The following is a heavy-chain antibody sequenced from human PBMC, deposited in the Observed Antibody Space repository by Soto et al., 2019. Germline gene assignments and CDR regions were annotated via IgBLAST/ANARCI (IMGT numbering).Heavy chain of an antibody. CDR3: ARAHQNYYYYMDV. Sequence: GGSLRLSCAASGFTVISYGMHWVRQAPGKGLEWVAVIWYDGSDKYYADSVKGRFTISRDNSKNTLYLQMNSLRAEDTAVYYCARAHQNYYYYMDVWGKGTTVTVSS. CDR2: IWYDGSDK. J-gene: IGHJ6*03. V-gene: IGHV3-33*01. CDR1: GFTVISYG. D-gene: IGHD2-2*01.